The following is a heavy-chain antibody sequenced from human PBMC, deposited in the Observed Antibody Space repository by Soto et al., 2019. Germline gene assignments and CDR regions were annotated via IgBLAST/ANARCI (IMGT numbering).Heavy chain of an antibody. J-gene: IGHJ3*01. CDR2: LSSESTFI. D-gene: IGHD1-26*01. Sequence: QVQLVESGGGLVRPGGSLRLSCAASGFTFSTFYMNWVRQAPGKGLEWVSFLSSESTFISYADSVKGRFTISRDNSKKSLFLQMDSLGVEDTAVYYCARVRSGTYNAFDLWGQGTVVTVSS. V-gene: IGHV3-11*06. CDR1: GFTFSTFY. CDR3: ARVRSGTYNAFDL.